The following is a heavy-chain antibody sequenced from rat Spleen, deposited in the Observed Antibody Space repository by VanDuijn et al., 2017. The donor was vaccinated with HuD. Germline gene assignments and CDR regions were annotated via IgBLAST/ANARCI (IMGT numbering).Heavy chain of an antibody. CDR2: IIYDGSRT. CDR3: ARDSSSYWYFDF. CDR1: GFTFSDYN. J-gene: IGHJ1*01. D-gene: IGHD1-2*01. Sequence: EVQLVESGGGLVQPGRSLTLSCVVSGFTFSDYNMAWVLLAPEKRLESVATIIYDGSRTYYPDSVKGRFTISRDNAKSSLYLQMNSLKSEDTATYYCARDSSSYWYFDFWGPGTMVTVSS. V-gene: IGHV5S10*01.